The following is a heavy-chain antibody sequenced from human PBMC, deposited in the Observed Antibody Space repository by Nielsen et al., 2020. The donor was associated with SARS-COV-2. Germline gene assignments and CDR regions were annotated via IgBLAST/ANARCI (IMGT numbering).Heavy chain of an antibody. CDR3: ARLMGAPSRPFYYYYIDA. D-gene: IGHD3-16*01. Sequence: SETLSLTCTVSGGSGSSFYWSWIRQPPGKGLEWIGYVDNSGTTSHHPSLRSRVAISVDTSKSQFSLNVTSVTTADMAVYYCARLMGAPSRPFYYYYIDAWGKGTTVTVSS. CDR1: GGSGSSFY. J-gene: IGHJ6*03. V-gene: IGHV4-59*02. CDR2: VDNSGTT.